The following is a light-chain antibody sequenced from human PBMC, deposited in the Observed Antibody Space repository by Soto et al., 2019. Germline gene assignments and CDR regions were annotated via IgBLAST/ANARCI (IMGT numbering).Light chain of an antibody. CDR3: SSYAGSNNWV. Sequence: QSALTQPPSASGSPGQSVTISCTGTSSDVGGYNYVSWYQQHPGKAPKFMIYEVSKRPSGVPDRFSGSKSGNTASLTVSGLQAEDEADYYCSSYAGSNNWVFGGGTSSPS. CDR2: EVS. J-gene: IGLJ3*02. CDR1: SSDVGGYNY. V-gene: IGLV2-8*01.